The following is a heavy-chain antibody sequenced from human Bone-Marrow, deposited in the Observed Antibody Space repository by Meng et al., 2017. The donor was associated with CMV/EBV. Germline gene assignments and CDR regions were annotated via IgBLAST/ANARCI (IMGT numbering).Heavy chain of an antibody. Sequence: ASVKVSCKASGYTFTSYGLSWVRQAPGQGLEWMGWISAYNGYINYAQKLQGRVTMTTDTSTSTAYMELRSLRSDDTAVYYCTRRLELENYYYLVMDVWGQGTTVTVSS. CDR1: GYTFTSYG. V-gene: IGHV1-18*01. J-gene: IGHJ6*02. D-gene: IGHD1-1*01. CDR3: TRRLELENYYYLVMDV. CDR2: ISAYNGYI.